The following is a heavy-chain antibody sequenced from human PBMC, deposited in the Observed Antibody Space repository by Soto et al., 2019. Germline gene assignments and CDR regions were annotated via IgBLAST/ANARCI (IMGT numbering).Heavy chain of an antibody. CDR1: EFTFSSFA. J-gene: IGHJ4*02. CDR3: AKDATRSSGWYHFDY. D-gene: IGHD6-19*01. CDR2: INDSGGTT. V-gene: IGHV3-23*01. Sequence: EVQLLESGGDLVQPGGSLRLSCAASEFTFSSFAMGWVRQAPGKGLEWVSVINDSGGTTYYADSVKGRFTISRDNSKNTLYLQMNSLRAEDTAVYYCAKDATRSSGWYHFDYWGQGALVTVSS.